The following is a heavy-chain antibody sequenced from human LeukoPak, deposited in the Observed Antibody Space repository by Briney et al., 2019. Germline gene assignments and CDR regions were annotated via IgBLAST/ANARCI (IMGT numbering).Heavy chain of an antibody. CDR3: ARAAAGPGRPYYFDY. V-gene: IGHV1-69*01. CDR2: IIPIFGTA. Sequence: SVKVSCKASGGTFSSYAISWVRQAPGQGLEWMGGIIPIFGTANYAQKFQGRVTITADESTSTAYMELSSLRSDDTAVYYCARAAAGPGRPYYFDYWGQGTLVTVSS. CDR1: GGTFSSYA. D-gene: IGHD6-13*01. J-gene: IGHJ4*02.